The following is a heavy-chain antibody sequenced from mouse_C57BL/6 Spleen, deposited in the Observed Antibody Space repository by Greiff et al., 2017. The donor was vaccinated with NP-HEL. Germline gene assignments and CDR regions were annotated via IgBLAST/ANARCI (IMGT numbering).Heavy chain of an antibody. CDR1: GYAFSSSW. V-gene: IGHV1-82*01. CDR2: IYPGDGDT. J-gene: IGHJ4*01. CDR3: SRSGSKAMDY. Sequence: QVQLQQSGAELVKPGASVKISCKASGYAFSSSWMNWVKQRPGKGLEWIGRIYPGDGDTNYNGTFKGKATLTADKSSSTAYMQLSSLTSADSAVYFCSRSGSKAMDYWGQGPSVTVSS. D-gene: IGHD1-1*01.